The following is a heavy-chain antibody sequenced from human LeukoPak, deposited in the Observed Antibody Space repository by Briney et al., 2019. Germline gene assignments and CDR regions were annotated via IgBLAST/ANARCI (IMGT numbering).Heavy chain of an antibody. Sequence: GGSLRLSCAASGFTLSSYDMSWVRQAPGKGLEWVSGISGSGGSTYYADSVKGRFTISRDNAKNSLYLQMNSLRAEDTAVYYCARDRGFGELFYGPWGQGTLVTVSS. CDR2: ISGSGGST. V-gene: IGHV3-23*01. D-gene: IGHD3-10*01. CDR1: GFTLSSYD. CDR3: ARDRGFGELFYGP. J-gene: IGHJ5*02.